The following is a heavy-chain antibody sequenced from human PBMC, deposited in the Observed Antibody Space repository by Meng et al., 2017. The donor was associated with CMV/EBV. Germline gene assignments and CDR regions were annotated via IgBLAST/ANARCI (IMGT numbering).Heavy chain of an antibody. CDR3: TTGGTSCSPFDY. D-gene: IGHD2-2*01. J-gene: IGHJ4*02. Sequence: GGSLRLSCAASGFTFSNAWMSWVRQAPGKGLEWVGRIKSKTDGGTTDYAAPVKGRFTISRDDSKNTLYLLMNSLKTEDTAVYYCTTGGTSCSPFDYWGQGTLVTVSS. V-gene: IGHV3-15*01. CDR2: IKSKTDGGTT. CDR1: GFTFSNAW.